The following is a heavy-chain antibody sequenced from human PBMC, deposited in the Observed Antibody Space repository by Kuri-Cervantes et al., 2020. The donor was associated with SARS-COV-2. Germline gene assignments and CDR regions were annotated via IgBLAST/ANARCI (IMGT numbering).Heavy chain of an antibody. D-gene: IGHD1-26*01. CDR3: ARDSGVGGSPNWFDP. J-gene: IGHJ5*02. CDR2: IIPIFGTA. V-gene: IGHV1-69*06. CDR1: GGTFSSYA. Sequence: SVKVSCKASGGTFSSYAISWVRQAPGQGLEWMGGIIPIFGTANYAQKFQGRVTITADKSTSTAYMELSSLRSDDTAVYYCARDSGVGGSPNWFDPWGQGTLVTVSS.